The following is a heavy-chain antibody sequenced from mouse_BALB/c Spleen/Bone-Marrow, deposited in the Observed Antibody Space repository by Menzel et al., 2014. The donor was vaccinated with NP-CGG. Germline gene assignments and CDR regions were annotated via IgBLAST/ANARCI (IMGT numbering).Heavy chain of an antibody. CDR1: GFNIKDTY. D-gene: IGHD2-4*01. CDR2: IDPANGNT. CDR3: ARYDYCVYFDY. V-gene: IGHV14-3*02. Sequence: EVQLQESGAELVKPGASVKLSCTASGFNIKDTYMHWVKQRPEQGLEWIGRIDPANGNTKYDPKFQGKATITADTSSNTAYLQVSSLTSEDTAVYYCARYDYCVYFDYWGQGTTLTVSS. J-gene: IGHJ2*01.